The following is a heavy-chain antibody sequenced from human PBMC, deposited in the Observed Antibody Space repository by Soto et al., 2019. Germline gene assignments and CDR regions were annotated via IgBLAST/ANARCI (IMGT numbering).Heavy chain of an antibody. CDR3: ARSRAYYYDSSGYYN. J-gene: IGHJ4*02. V-gene: IGHV4-34*01. D-gene: IGHD3-22*01. CDR1: GGSFSGYY. Sequence: SETLSLTCAVYGGSFSGYYWSWIRQPPGKGLEWIGEINHSGSTNYNPSLKSRVTISVDTSKNQFSLKLGSVTAADTAVYYCARSRAYYYDSSGYYNWGQGTLVTVSS. CDR2: INHSGST.